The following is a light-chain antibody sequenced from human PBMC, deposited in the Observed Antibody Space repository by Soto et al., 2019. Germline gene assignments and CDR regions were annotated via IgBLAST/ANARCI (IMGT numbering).Light chain of an antibody. CDR2: DAF. CDR3: QQYKASYT. CDR1: QSIENW. Sequence: DIQMTQSPSTLSASVGDRVIITCRASQSIENWLAWYQQKPGKAPRLLIYDAFTLESGVPSRFSGGGSGTEFTLTISSLQPDDFATYYCQQYKASYTFGQGTRLE. V-gene: IGKV1-5*01. J-gene: IGKJ2*01.